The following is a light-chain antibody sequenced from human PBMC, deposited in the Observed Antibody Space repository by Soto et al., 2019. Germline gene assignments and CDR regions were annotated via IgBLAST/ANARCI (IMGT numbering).Light chain of an antibody. Sequence: QSALTQPASVSGSPGQSVTITCTETSSDVGGYNYVSWYQQHPGKAPKLMIYEVSNRPSGFSNRFSGSKSGNTASLTISGLQAEDEADYYCSSYTTSSTHWVFGGRTKVTVL. V-gene: IGLV2-14*01. CDR3: SSYTTSSTHWV. J-gene: IGLJ3*02. CDR2: EVS. CDR1: SSDVGGYNY.